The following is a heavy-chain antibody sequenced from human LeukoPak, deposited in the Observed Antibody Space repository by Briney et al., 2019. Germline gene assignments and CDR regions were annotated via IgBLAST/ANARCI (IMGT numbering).Heavy chain of an antibody. Sequence: GGSLRLSCAASGFTFSSYAMSWVRQAPGKGLEWVSAISGSGGSTYYADSVKGRFTISRDNSKNTLYLQMNSLRAEDTAVYYCAKDRCSNGVGCYYYYMDVWGKGTTATISS. J-gene: IGHJ6*03. CDR2: ISGSGGST. V-gene: IGHV3-23*01. CDR1: GFTFSSYA. D-gene: IGHD2-8*01. CDR3: AKDRCSNGVGCYYYYMDV.